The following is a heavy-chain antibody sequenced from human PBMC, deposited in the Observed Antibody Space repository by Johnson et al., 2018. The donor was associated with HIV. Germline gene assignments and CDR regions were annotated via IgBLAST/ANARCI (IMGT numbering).Heavy chain of an antibody. Sequence: VQLVESGGGLVQPGGSLRLSCAASGFTFSSYDMHWVRLATGNGLEWVSAIGTAGVTYYADSVKGRFTIPSDRSKNTVSLQLNSLRVEDTAGYYCARLSEHIVVVTAWADAFDMWGQGTMVTVSS. CDR1: GFTFSSYD. CDR2: IGTAGVT. J-gene: IGHJ3*02. V-gene: IGHV3-13*01. CDR3: ARLSEHIVVVTAWADAFDM. D-gene: IGHD2-21*02.